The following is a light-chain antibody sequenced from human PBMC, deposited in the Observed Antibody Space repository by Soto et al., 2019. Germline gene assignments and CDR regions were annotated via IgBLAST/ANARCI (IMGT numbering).Light chain of an antibody. Sequence: EIVLTQSPGTLSLSPGEGATLSCRASQSVSSRYLAWYQQKPGQAPRLLIYGASTRATGIPARFSGSGSGTEFTLTISSLQSEDFAVYYCQQYNNWPPWTFGQGTKVDIK. V-gene: IGKV3-15*01. CDR1: QSVSSRY. CDR2: GAS. J-gene: IGKJ1*01. CDR3: QQYNNWPPWT.